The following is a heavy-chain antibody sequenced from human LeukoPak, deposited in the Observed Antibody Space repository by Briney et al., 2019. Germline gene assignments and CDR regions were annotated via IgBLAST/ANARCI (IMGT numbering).Heavy chain of an antibody. Sequence: GGSLRLSCAASGFTVSSYHMSWVRQAPGKGLEWVSTIYSGGSIYYADSVKGRFTISRDISENTLYLQMNSLRAEDTAVYFCAKDSNLSRIDYWGQGALLTVSS. CDR2: IYSGGSI. CDR3: AKDSNLSRIDY. CDR1: GFTVSSYH. V-gene: IGHV3-53*01. J-gene: IGHJ4*02.